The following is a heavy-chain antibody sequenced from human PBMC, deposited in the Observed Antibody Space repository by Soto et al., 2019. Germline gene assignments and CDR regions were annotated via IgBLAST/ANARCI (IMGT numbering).Heavy chain of an antibody. D-gene: IGHD3-22*01. V-gene: IGHV1-3*01. CDR2: INAGNGNT. CDR3: ARDGSRDEWLLPFDP. Sequence: ASVKVSCKASGYTFTSYAMHWVRQAPGQRLEWMGWINAGNGNTKYSQKFQGRVTITRDTSASTAYMELSSLRSEDTAVYYCARDGSRDEWLLPFDPWGQGTLVTVSS. CDR1: GYTFTSYA. J-gene: IGHJ5*02.